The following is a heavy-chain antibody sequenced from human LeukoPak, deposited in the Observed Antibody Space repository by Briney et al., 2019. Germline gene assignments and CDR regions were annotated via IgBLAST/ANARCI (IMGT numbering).Heavy chain of an antibody. J-gene: IGHJ4*02. D-gene: IGHD6-13*01. V-gene: IGHV4-34*01. CDR1: GGSFSGYY. CDR3: ARLGPYSSSWFFVY. CDR2: INHSGST. Sequence: SETLSLTCAVYGGSFSGYYWSWIRQPPGKGLEWIGEINHSGSTNYNPSLKSRVTISVDTSKNQFSLKLSSVTAADTAVYYCARLGPYSSSWFFVYWGQGTLVTVSS.